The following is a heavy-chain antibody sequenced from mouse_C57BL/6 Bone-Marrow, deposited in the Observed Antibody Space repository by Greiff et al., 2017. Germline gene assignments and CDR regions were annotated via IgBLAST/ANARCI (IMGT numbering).Heavy chain of an antibody. CDR1: GFSFNTYA. J-gene: IGHJ1*03. CDR3: VRHYYGSSYWYFDV. D-gene: IGHD1-1*01. Sequence: EVQVVESGGGLVQPKGSLKLSCAASGFSFNTYAMNWVRQAPGKGLEWVARIRSKSNNYATYYADSVKDRFTISRDDSESMLYLQMNNLKTEDTAMYYCVRHYYGSSYWYFDVWGTGTTVTVSS. CDR2: IRSKSNNYAT. V-gene: IGHV10-1*01.